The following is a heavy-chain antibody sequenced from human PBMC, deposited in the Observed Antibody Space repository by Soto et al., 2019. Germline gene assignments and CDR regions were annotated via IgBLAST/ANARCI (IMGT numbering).Heavy chain of an antibody. J-gene: IGHJ4*02. V-gene: IGHV4-31*03. D-gene: IGHD5-12*01. Sequence: PSETLSLTCTVSGGSISSGGYYWSWIRQHPGKGLEWIGYIYYSGSTYYNPSLKSRVTLSVDTSKNQFSVKLSSVTAANTAVYYCASGGYSGYEETDYWGQGTLLTVSS. CDR2: IYYSGST. CDR3: ASGGYSGYEETDY. CDR1: GGSISSGGYY.